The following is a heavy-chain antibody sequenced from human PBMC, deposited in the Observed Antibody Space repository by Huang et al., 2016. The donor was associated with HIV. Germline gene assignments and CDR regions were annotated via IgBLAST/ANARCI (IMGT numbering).Heavy chain of an antibody. CDR3: ARSAYGDLDY. J-gene: IGHJ4*02. CDR2: MNPNTGNT. D-gene: IGHD4-17*01. V-gene: IGHV1-8*02. CDR1: GYTFTNYD. Sequence: QVHLVQSGAEVKTPGASVKVSCKASGYTFTNYDINWVRQAPGRGLEWMGWMNPNTGNTGFAQSLQGRVTMTRKTSITTAYMELTSLTSEDTAVYYCARSAYGDLDYWGLGTLVIVSS.